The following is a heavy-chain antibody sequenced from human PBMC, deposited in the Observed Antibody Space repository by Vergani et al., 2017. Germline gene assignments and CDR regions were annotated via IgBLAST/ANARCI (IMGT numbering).Heavy chain of an antibody. V-gene: IGHV3-30*02. CDR3: AKHFRGWGIDY. D-gene: IGHD3-16*01. J-gene: IGHJ4*02. Sequence: QVQLVESGGGVVQRGGSLSLSCATSGFTLSNYDMQWIRQGPGKGLEFVAFIQFDGSNQYYADSVKGRFTLSRDFSKNTLYLQMNSLRTDDTATYYCAKHFRGWGIDYWGQGTLVTVSS. CDR2: IQFDGSNQ. CDR1: GFTLSNYD.